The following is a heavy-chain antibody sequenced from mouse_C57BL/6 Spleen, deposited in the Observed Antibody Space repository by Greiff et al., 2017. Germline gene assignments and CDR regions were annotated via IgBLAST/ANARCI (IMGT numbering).Heavy chain of an antibody. D-gene: IGHD2-1*01. J-gene: IGHJ3*01. CDR2: IHPSDSDT. CDR1: GYTFTSYW. Sequence: VQLLQPGAELVKPGASVKVSCKASGYTFTSYWMHWVKQSPGQGLEWIGRIHPSDSDTNYNEKFKGKATLTIDKSSSTAYMQLSSLTSEASAVYDCAMGDGNYAWFAYWGQGTLVTVSA. V-gene: IGHV1-74*01. CDR3: AMGDGNYAWFAY.